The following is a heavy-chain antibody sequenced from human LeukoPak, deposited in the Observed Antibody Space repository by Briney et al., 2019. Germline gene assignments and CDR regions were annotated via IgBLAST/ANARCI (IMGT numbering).Heavy chain of an antibody. D-gene: IGHD6-13*01. J-gene: IGHJ4*02. V-gene: IGHV4-59*01. CDR1: GGSISSYY. Sequence: SETLSLTCTVSGGSISSYYWSWIRQPPGKGLEWIGYIYYSGSTNYNPSLKSRVTMSVDTSKNQFSLKLSSVTAADTAVYYCARDAGAAAGTFDYWGQGTLVTVSS. CDR2: IYYSGST. CDR3: ARDAGAAAGTFDY.